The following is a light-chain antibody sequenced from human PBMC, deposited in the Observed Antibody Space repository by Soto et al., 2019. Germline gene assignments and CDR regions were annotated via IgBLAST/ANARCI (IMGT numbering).Light chain of an antibody. CDR1: SSDVGNYNY. Sequence: QSVLTQSASVPGAPGQSIAISCTGTSSDVGNYNYLSWYPQHPGDVPKLIIFNVNNRPSVVSNRFSGSKSGNTASLTISGLQAEDEADYYCSSFTSRTTYGFGTGSKV. CDR2: NVN. CDR3: SSFTSRTTYG. J-gene: IGLJ1*01. V-gene: IGLV2-14*01.